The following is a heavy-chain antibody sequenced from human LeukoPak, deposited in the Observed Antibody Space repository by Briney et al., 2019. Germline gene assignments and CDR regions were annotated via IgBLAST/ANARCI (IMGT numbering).Heavy chain of an antibody. Sequence: GGSLRLSCAASGFTFSSYAMGWVRQAPGEGLEWVSTISNSGGTYYADPVKGRFTISRDNSKNTLYLHMNSLRAEDTAVYYCARDNHGPFDYWGQGTLVTVSS. CDR2: ISNSGGT. CDR3: ARDNHGPFDY. D-gene: IGHD4-17*01. CDR1: GFTFSSYA. J-gene: IGHJ4*02. V-gene: IGHV3-23*01.